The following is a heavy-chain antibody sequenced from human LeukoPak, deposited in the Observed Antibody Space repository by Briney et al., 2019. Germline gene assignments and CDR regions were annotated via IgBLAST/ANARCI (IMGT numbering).Heavy chain of an antibody. Sequence: SETLSLTCTVSGGSISSYYWSWIRQPPGKGLEWIGYIYYSGSTNYNPSLKSRVTISVDTSKKQFSLKLSSVTAADTAVYYCARVTPFLTAMERGAFDIWGQGTMVTVSS. CDR2: IYYSGST. J-gene: IGHJ3*02. V-gene: IGHV4-59*01. CDR3: ARVTPFLTAMERGAFDI. D-gene: IGHD5-18*01. CDR1: GGSISSYY.